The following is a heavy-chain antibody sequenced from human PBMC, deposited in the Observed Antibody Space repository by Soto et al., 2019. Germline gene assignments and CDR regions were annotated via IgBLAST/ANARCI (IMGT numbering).Heavy chain of an antibody. CDR3: ARARVVIMSYYYYGMDV. Sequence: SETLSLTCAVSGGSISSSNWWSWVRQPPGKGLEWIGEIYHSGSTNYNPSLKSRVTISVDKPKNQFSLKLSSVTAADTAVYYCARARVVIMSYYYYGMDVWGQGTTVTVSS. V-gene: IGHV4-4*02. CDR1: GGSISSSNW. J-gene: IGHJ6*02. CDR2: IYHSGST. D-gene: IGHD3-3*01.